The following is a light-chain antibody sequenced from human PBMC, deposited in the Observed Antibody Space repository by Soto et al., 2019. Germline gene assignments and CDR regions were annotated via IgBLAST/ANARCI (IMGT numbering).Light chain of an antibody. CDR3: QQYNSYPWT. J-gene: IGKJ1*01. CDR1: QSISRL. CDR2: DVS. Sequence: DIQMTQSPSTLSASVGDRVTITCQASQSISRLLAWYQQKPGKAPKVLIYDVSSLESGVPSRFSGSGSGTEFTLTISSLQPDDFATYYCQQYNSYPWTFGQGTKVEIK. V-gene: IGKV1-5*01.